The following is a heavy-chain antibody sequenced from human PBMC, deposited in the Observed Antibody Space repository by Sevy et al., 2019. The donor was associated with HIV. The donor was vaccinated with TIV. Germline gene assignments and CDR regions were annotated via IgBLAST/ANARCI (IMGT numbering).Heavy chain of an antibody. V-gene: IGHV3-23*01. J-gene: IGHJ6*02. CDR2: ISGSGGST. CDR3: AKAQSYDFWSGYDDYYYSGMDV. D-gene: IGHD3-3*01. CDR1: GFTFSSYA. Sequence: GGSLRLSCAASGFTFSSYAMSWVRQAPGKGLEWVSAISGSGGSTYYADSVKGRFTIYRDNSKNTLYLQMNSLRAEDTAVYYCAKAQSYDFWSGYDDYYYSGMDVWGQGTTVTVSS.